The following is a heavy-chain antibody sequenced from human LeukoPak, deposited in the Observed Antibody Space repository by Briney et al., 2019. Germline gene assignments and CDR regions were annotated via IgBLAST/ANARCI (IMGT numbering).Heavy chain of an antibody. CDR3: ARDPTKQLGGKDWFDP. V-gene: IGHV4-4*02. Sequence: SGTLSLTCAVSGGSISSSNWWSWVRQPPGKGLEWIGEINHSGSTNYNPSLKSRVTISVDTSKNQFSLKLSSVTAADTAVYYCARDPTKQLGGKDWFDPWGQGTLVTVSS. CDR1: GGSISSSNW. J-gene: IGHJ5*02. CDR2: INHSGST. D-gene: IGHD1-1*01.